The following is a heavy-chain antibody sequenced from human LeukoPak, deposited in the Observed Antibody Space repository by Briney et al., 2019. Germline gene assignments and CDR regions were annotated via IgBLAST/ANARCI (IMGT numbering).Heavy chain of an antibody. J-gene: IGHJ4*02. CDR2: IWYDGSNK. CDR1: GFTFSSYG. CDR3: AKAGLRYFDWSEAIDY. Sequence: GGSLRLSCAASGFTFSSYGMHRVRQAPGKGLEWVAVIWYDGSNKYYADSVKGRFTISRDNSKNTLYLQMNSLRAEDTAVYYCAKAGLRYFDWSEAIDYWGQGTLVTVSS. V-gene: IGHV3-33*06. D-gene: IGHD3-9*01.